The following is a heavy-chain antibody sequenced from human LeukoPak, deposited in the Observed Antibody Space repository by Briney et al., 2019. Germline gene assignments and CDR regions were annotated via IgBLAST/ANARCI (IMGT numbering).Heavy chain of an antibody. CDR2: ISGSGGST. V-gene: IGHV3-23*01. J-gene: IGHJ4*02. D-gene: IGHD5-18*01. Sequence: GGSLRLSCAASGFTFSSYAMSWVRQAPGEGLEWVSAISGSGGSTYYADSVKGRFTISRDNSKNTLYLQMNSLRAEDTAVYYCAKDWGYSYGYSYYFDYWGQGTLVTVSS. CDR3: AKDWGYSYGYSYYFDY. CDR1: GFTFSSYA.